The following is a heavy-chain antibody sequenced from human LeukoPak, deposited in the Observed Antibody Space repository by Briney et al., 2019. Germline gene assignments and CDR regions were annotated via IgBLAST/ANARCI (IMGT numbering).Heavy chain of an antibody. CDR2: IYHSGST. CDR3: ARSRLVAGERY. J-gene: IGHJ4*02. V-gene: IGHV4-38-2*02. D-gene: IGHD2-15*01. Sequence: SETLSLTCTVSGYSISSGYYWGWIRQPLGKGLEWIRSIYHSGSTYYNPSLRSRVTISVDTSKNQFSLKLSSVTAADTAVYYCARSRLVAGERYWGQGTLVTVSS. CDR1: GYSISSGYY.